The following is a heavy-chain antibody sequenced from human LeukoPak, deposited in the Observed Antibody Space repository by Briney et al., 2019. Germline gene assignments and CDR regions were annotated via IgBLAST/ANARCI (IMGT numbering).Heavy chain of an antibody. Sequence: GGSLRLSCAASGFTFSSYSMNWVRQAPGKGLEWVSSISSSSSYIYYADSVKGRFTISRDNAKNSLYLQMNSLRAEDTAAYYCARVVPRLTVTTIANYYYYGMDVWGQGTTVTVSS. D-gene: IGHD4-11*01. CDR1: GFTFSSYS. J-gene: IGHJ6*02. V-gene: IGHV3-21*01. CDR3: ARVVPRLTVTTIANYYYYGMDV. CDR2: ISSSSSYI.